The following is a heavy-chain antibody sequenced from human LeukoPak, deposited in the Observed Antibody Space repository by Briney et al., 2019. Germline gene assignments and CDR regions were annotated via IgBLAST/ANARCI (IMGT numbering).Heavy chain of an antibody. Sequence: GESLKISCRASGYSFTSYWIGWVRQMPGKGLEWMGIIYPGDSDPRYSPSFQGQVAISADKSISTAYLQWSSLKASDTAMYYCARSYSSSQPCFDPWGQGTLVTVSS. CDR3: ARSYSSSQPCFDP. J-gene: IGHJ5*02. CDR1: GYSFTSYW. CDR2: IYPGDSDP. V-gene: IGHV5-51*01. D-gene: IGHD6-13*01.